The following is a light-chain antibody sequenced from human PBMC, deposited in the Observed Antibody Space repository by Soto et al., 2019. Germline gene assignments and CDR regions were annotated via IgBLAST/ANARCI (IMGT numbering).Light chain of an antibody. V-gene: IGKV3-11*01. CDR1: QGINTY. J-gene: IGKJ4*02. CDR3: QHRSK. Sequence: DIVLTQSPATLSFFPGERATVSCRASQGINTYLAWYQQRPGQAPRLLMSAASNRATGIPARFSGSGSGTDFTLTISSLEPEDFAVYYCQHRSKFGGGTKVEIK. CDR2: AAS.